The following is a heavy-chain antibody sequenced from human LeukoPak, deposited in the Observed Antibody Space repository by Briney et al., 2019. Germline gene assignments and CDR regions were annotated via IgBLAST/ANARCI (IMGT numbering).Heavy chain of an antibody. Sequence: PGGSLRLSCAASGFTFSNYGMHWVRQAPGKGLEWVTIIWYDGSNRYYADSVKGRFTISRDNSKNTLYLQMNSLRAEDTAVYYCARELWPYSSSRYCFDYWGQGTLVTVSS. CDR3: ARELWPYSSSRYCFDY. CDR2: IWYDGSNR. D-gene: IGHD6-13*01. V-gene: IGHV3-33*01. CDR1: GFTFSNYG. J-gene: IGHJ4*02.